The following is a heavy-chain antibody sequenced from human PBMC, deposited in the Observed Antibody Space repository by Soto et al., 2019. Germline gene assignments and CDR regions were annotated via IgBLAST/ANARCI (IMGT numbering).Heavy chain of an antibody. CDR2: VYHTGAT. V-gene: IGHV4-4*02. CDR1: GGTVASSHW. J-gene: IGHJ5*02. Sequence: QVQLQESGPRLVKPSGSLSLTCGVSGGTVASSHWWSWVRQSPSRGLEWIGNVYHTGATNFNPSLQSRVTFSVDKSNNRFSLRLASLTAADTAVYFCAREIVTAGGNNYFDPWGPGTLVTVSS. D-gene: IGHD2-21*02. CDR3: AREIVTAGGNNYFDP.